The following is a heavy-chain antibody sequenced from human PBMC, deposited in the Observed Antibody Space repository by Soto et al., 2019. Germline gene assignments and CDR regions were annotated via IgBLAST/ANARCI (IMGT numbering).Heavy chain of an antibody. CDR3: ARIKYYYDSSGYSHFDY. D-gene: IGHD3-22*01. J-gene: IGHJ4*02. CDR1: GYTFTSYA. CDR2: INAGNGNT. V-gene: IGHV1-3*01. Sequence: QVQLVQSGAEVKKPGASVKVSCKASGYTFTSYAMHWVRQAPGQRLEWMGWINAGNGNTKYSQKFQGRVTLTRDTSASTAYMELSSLRSEDTAVYYCARIKYYYDSSGYSHFDYWGQGTLVTVSS.